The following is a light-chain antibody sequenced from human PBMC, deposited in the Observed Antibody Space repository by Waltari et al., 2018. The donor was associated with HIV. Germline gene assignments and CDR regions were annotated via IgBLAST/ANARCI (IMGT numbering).Light chain of an antibody. V-gene: IGLV2-14*03. CDR1: SSDVGGYNY. Sequence: QSALTQPASVSGSPGQSIIISCTGTSSDVGGYNYVSWYQQHPGKAPKLIIFDVGNRPSGVSNLFSGSKSGNTASLTISGLQTEDEADYYCNSYTSTTTRWLFGGGTRLTVL. CDR3: NSYTSTTTRWL. CDR2: DVG. J-gene: IGLJ3*02.